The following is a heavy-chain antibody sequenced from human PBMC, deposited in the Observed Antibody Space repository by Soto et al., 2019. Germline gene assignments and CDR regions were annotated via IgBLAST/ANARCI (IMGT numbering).Heavy chain of an antibody. CDR2: IKSDGGGT. V-gene: IGHV3-74*03. Sequence: WGSLRLSCAASGFTFIGYWIHFFRQSPGKGLEWVSRIKSDGGGTTYADSVKGRFSISRDNAKNTVYLQMDSLRVEDTAVYYCGRNAIFVRGVPDEYWGQGTPVTVSS. D-gene: IGHD3-10*02. CDR1: GFTFIGYW. J-gene: IGHJ4*02. CDR3: GRNAIFVRGVPDEY.